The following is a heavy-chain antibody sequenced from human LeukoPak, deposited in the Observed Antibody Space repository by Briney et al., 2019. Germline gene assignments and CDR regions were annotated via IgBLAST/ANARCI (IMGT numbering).Heavy chain of an antibody. CDR3: ARWSPTVKHNWFDP. D-gene: IGHD4-17*01. CDR2: IYYSGST. V-gene: IGHV4-39*01. J-gene: IGHJ5*02. Sequence: PSETLSLTCTVSGGSISSSSYYWGWIRQPPGKGLEWIGSIYYSGSTYYNPSLKSRVTISVDTSKNQFSLKLSSVPAAGTAVYYCARWSPTVKHNWFDPWGQGTLVTVSS. CDR1: GGSISSSSYY.